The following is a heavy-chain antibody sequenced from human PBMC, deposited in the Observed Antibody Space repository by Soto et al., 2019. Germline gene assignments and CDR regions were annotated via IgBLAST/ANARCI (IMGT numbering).Heavy chain of an antibody. Sequence: QLQLQESGSGRVKPSQTLSLTCAVSGGSISSGGYSWSWIRQPPGKGLQWIGYIYHSGSTYYNPSLKSRVTISVDRSKNQFSLKLSTVTAADTAVYYCARVPDRWGQGTLVTVSS. CDR1: GGSISSGGYS. J-gene: IGHJ5*02. V-gene: IGHV4-30-2*01. CDR2: IYHSGST. CDR3: ARVPDR. D-gene: IGHD2-2*01.